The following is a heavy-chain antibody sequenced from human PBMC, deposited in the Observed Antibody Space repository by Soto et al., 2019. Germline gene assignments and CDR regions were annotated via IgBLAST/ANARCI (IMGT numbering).Heavy chain of an antibody. CDR1: GDSVNSGCYF. CDR3: ARDKNDRRSYRVYCVDS. V-gene: IGHV4-31*11. J-gene: IGHJ4*02. D-gene: IGHD3-10*01. Sequence: QVHLQESGPGLVKPSETLSLTCAVSGDSVNSGCYFWTWIRQHPGKGLEWIGYIYYSGTIYYNPSRESRVTIYIDTSKNQPSLKVTSLTAADTAIYYCARDKNDRRSYRVYCVDSWGLGTRVTVSS. CDR2: IYYSGTI.